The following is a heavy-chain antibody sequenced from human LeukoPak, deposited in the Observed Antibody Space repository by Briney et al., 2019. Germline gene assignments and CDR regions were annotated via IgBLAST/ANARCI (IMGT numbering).Heavy chain of an antibody. D-gene: IGHD2-2*01. CDR2: MNHSGST. Sequence: SETLSLTCTVSGGSINNYYWSWIRQPPGKGLEWIGEMNHSGSTNYNPSLKSRVTISVDTSKNQFSLKLSSVTAADTSVYYCARGPDDIVVVPAANEYYFDYWGQGTLVTVSS. CDR1: GGSINNYY. CDR3: ARGPDDIVVVPAANEYYFDY. V-gene: IGHV4-34*01. J-gene: IGHJ4*01.